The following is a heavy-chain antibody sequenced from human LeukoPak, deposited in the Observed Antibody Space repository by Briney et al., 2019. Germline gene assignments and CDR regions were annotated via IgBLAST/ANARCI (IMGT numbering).Heavy chain of an antibody. Sequence: PSETLSLTCTVSGGSISSGGYYWSWIRQHPGKGLEWIGYIYYSGSTYYNPSLKSRVTISVDTSKNQFSLKLSSVTAADTAVYYCARGGLSSGRPARGDAFDIWGQGTMVTVSS. D-gene: IGHD3-22*01. CDR1: GGSISSGGYY. J-gene: IGHJ3*02. CDR3: ARGGLSSGRPARGDAFDI. V-gene: IGHV4-31*03. CDR2: IYYSGST.